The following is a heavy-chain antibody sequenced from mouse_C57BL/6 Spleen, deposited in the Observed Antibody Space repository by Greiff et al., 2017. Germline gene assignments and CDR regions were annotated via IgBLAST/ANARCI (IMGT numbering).Heavy chain of an antibody. CDR1: GYTFTSYW. CDR2: IHPNSGST. J-gene: IGHJ2*01. Sequence: QVQLQQPGAELVKPGASVKLSCKASGYTFTSYWMHGVKQRPGQGLEWIGMIHPNSGSTNYNEKFKGKATLTADKSSSTAYMELRSLTSEDSAVYFCARGGDGYYYFDYWGQGTTLTVSS. CDR3: ARGGDGYYYFDY. D-gene: IGHD2-3*01. V-gene: IGHV1-64*01.